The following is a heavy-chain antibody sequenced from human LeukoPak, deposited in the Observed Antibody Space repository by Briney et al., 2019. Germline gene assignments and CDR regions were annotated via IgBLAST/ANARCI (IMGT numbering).Heavy chain of an antibody. CDR2: IYYSGST. V-gene: IGHV4-31*03. D-gene: IGHD3-3*01. Sequence: SETLSLTCTVSGGSISSGGYYWSWIRQHPGKGLEWIGCIYYSGSTYYNPSLKSRVTISVDTSKNQFSLKLSSVTAADTAVYYCARGVPYCDFWSGYLRPGYYYGMDVWGQGTTVTVSS. J-gene: IGHJ6*02. CDR1: GGSISSGGYY. CDR3: ARGVPYCDFWSGYLRPGYYYGMDV.